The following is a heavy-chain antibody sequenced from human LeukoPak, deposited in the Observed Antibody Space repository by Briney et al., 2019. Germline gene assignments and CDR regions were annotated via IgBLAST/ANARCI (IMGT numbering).Heavy chain of an antibody. CDR3: AKVPYSDYGSGRPPFMDV. D-gene: IGHD3-10*01. J-gene: IGHJ6*02. Sequence: GGALRLSCGASGFTFCNYSISRGRQAPGEGVEWGSKINFIGGTTYYADSVKGRFSISRDNSKNTLYLQMDSLRDEDTAVYYCAKVPYSDYGSGRPPFMDVWGHGTTVAISS. CDR1: GFTFCNYS. V-gene: IGHV3-23*01. CDR2: INFIGGTT.